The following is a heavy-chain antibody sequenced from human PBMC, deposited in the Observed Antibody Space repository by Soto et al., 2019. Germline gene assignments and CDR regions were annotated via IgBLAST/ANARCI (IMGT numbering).Heavy chain of an antibody. CDR3: ARHVKVATIRANFDY. V-gene: IGHV4-39*01. CDR2: IYYSGST. CDR1: GGSISSSSYY. Sequence: SETLSLTCTVSGGSISSSSYYWGWIRQPPGKGLEWIGSIYYSGSTYYNPSLKSRVTISVDTSKNQFSLKLSSVTAADTAVYYCARHVKVATIRANFDYWGQGTLVTVSS. J-gene: IGHJ4*02. D-gene: IGHD5-12*01.